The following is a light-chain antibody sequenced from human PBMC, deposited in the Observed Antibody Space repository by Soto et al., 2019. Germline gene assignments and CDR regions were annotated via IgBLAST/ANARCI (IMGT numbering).Light chain of an antibody. V-gene: IGKV1-9*01. CDR1: QFIISY. Sequence: IQLPKSPTFLSASVGDRVTITCRASQFIISYFSWYHQKPGNAPKLLIYCATTLQSGGPSRCIGSGSGTEFTLTRSSLQPEDFATNYCQQLDTYPPITLGQGTRLEIK. CDR3: QQLDTYPPIT. CDR2: CAT. J-gene: IGKJ5*01.